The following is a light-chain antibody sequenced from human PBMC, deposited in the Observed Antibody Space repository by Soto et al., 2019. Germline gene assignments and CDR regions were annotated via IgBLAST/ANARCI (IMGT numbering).Light chain of an antibody. Sequence: EIVLTQSPGTPSLSPGERATLSCRASQSVDSTYLTWYQQKPGQAPRLLIYGASGRATGVPDRFSGSGSGTDFTLTISRLEPEDFAVYYCQQYNDRPPLTFGGGTKVDIK. CDR1: QSVDSTY. CDR3: QQYNDRPPLT. J-gene: IGKJ4*01. V-gene: IGKV3-20*01. CDR2: GAS.